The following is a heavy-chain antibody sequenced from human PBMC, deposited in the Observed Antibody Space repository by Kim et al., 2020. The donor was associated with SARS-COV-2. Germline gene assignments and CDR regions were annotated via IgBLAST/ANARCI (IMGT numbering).Heavy chain of an antibody. CDR2: IYYSGST. CDR1: GGSISSYY. V-gene: IGHV4-59*01. D-gene: IGHD6-19*01. CDR3: ARGQPQYSSGWYDFRRPTYWFDP. Sequence: SETLSLTCTVSGGSISSYYWSWIRQPPGKGLEWIGYIYYSGSTNYNPSLKSRVTLSVDTSKNQFSLKLSSVTAADTAVYYCARGQPQYSSGWYDFRRPTYWFDPWGQGTLVTVSS. J-gene: IGHJ5*02.